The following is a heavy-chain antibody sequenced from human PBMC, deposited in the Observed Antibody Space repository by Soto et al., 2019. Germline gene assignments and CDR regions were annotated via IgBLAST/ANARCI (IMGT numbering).Heavy chain of an antibody. D-gene: IGHD7-27*01. CDR2: ITTRAIST. V-gene: IGHV3-11*01. CDR3: ARNGGTFDP. CDR1: GLTFSDYD. Sequence: GGSLRLSCSASGLTFSDYDMSWIRQAPGKGLEWVSYITTRAISTYYADSVKGRFTISRDDAKNSLSLQMNSLRAEDTAVYYCARNGGTFDPWGQGTQVTVSS. J-gene: IGHJ5*02.